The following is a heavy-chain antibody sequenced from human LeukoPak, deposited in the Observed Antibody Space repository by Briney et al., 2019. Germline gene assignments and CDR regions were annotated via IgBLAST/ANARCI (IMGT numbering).Heavy chain of an antibody. J-gene: IGHJ6*02. CDR1: GGSFSGYY. CDR3: ARRIVVVPAAMRYYYYYGMDV. D-gene: IGHD2-2*01. V-gene: IGHV4-34*01. CDR2: INHSGST. Sequence: SETLSLTCAVYGGSFSGYYWSWIRQPPGKGLEWIGEINHSGSTNYNPSLKSRVTISVDTPKNQFSLKLSSVTAADTAVYYCARRIVVVPAAMRYYYYYGMDVWGQGTTVTVSS.